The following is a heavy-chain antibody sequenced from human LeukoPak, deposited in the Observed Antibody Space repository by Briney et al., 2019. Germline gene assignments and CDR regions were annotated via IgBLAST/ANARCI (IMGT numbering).Heavy chain of an antibody. Sequence: SETLSLTCTVSGGSISSYYWSWIRQPPGKGLEWIGYIYYSGSTNYNPSLKSRVTISVDTSKNQFSLKLSSVTAADTAVYYCAREGYDFWSGYPIYFDYWGQGTLVTVSS. V-gene: IGHV4-59*01. CDR2: IYYSGST. J-gene: IGHJ4*02. CDR3: AREGYDFWSGYPIYFDY. D-gene: IGHD3-3*01. CDR1: GGSISSYY.